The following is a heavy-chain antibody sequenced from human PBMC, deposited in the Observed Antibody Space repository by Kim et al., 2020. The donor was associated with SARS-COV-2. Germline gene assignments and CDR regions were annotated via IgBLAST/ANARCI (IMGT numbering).Heavy chain of an antibody. D-gene: IGHD4-17*01. V-gene: IGHV3-64D*09. Sequence: GGSLRLSCSASGFTFSTYDMNWVRQAPGKGLEYVSAIDNSGGRAYYTDSVKGRFTISRDNSKNCLYLQMSSLRSEDTAVYFCLKSSSFGDYGVDYCGHGT. CDR3: LKSSSFGDYGVDY. CDR1: GFTFSTYD. J-gene: IGHJ4*01. CDR2: IDNSGGRA.